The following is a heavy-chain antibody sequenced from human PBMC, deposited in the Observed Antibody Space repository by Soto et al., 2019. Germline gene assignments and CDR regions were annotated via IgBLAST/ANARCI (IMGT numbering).Heavy chain of an antibody. CDR1: GYTFTNYY. V-gene: IGHV1-46*01. D-gene: IGHD2-8*01. CDR2: INPSSGTT. J-gene: IGHJ6*02. Sequence: QVQLVQSGAEVKKPGASVKVSCKTFGYTFTNYYIHWVRQAPGQGLEWVGIINPSSGTTNHPQNFQGRVTMTRDKSTSTVYMELTSLRSEDTAVFYCAREMVAPPSPAADGKYYGMDLWGQGTTVTVSS. CDR3: AREMVAPPSPAADGKYYGMDL.